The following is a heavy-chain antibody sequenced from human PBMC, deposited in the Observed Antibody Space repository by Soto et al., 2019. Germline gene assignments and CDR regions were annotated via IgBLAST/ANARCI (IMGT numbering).Heavy chain of an antibody. CDR1: GGSFHGYS. D-gene: IGHD3-16*01. V-gene: IGHV4-34*01. CDR3: ARALLGFSYGYGGYFDP. J-gene: IGHJ4*02. Sequence: PSENLSLTCNVSGGSFHGYSWSWFRQTSGKGLEWIGDISYRGSTSYSPSLKSRLLISLDTSNNQFSLKVASVTPADTAVYYCARALLGFSYGYGGYFDPWGPGPLVTVSS. CDR2: ISYRGST.